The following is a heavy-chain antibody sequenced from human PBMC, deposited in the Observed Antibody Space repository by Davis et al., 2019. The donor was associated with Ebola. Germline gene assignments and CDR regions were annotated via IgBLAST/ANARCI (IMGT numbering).Heavy chain of an antibody. CDR1: GGSISSYY. Sequence: PSETLSLTCTVSGGSISSYYWSWIRQPPGKGLEWIGYIYYSGSTNYNPSLKSRVTISVDTSKNQFSLKLSSVTAADTAVYYWARADSNYDSSGIDPWGQGTLVTVSS. V-gene: IGHV4-59*01. J-gene: IGHJ5*02. CDR3: ARADSNYDSSGIDP. D-gene: IGHD3-22*01. CDR2: IYYSGST.